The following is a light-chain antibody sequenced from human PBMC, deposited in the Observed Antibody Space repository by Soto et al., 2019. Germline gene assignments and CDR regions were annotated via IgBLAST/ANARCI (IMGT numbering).Light chain of an antibody. Sequence: DIVLTQSPGTLSLSPGERATLSCRASQTVSSSYLAWYQQKPGQAPRLLIYGASNRASGTPDRFSGSGSGTDFTLTISSLEPEDLAVYYCHQYADSPLTFGGGTKVEIK. J-gene: IGKJ4*02. CDR1: QTVSSSY. V-gene: IGKV3-20*01. CDR2: GAS. CDR3: HQYADSPLT.